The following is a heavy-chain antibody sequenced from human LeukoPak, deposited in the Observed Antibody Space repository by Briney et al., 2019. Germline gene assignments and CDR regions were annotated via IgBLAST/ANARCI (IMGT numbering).Heavy chain of an antibody. V-gene: IGHV3-23*01. Sequence: GGSLRLSCAASGFTFSSYAMSWVRQAPGKGLEWVSAISGSGGSTYYADSVKGRFTISRDNSKNTLYLQMNSLRAEDTAVYYCAVYYNWNEETYYYYYGMDVWGQGTTVTVSS. CDR1: GFTFSSYA. CDR2: ISGSGGST. J-gene: IGHJ6*02. CDR3: AVYYNWNEETYYYYYGMDV. D-gene: IGHD1-1*01.